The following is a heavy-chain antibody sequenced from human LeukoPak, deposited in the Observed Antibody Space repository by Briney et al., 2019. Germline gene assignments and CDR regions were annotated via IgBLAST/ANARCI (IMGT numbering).Heavy chain of an antibody. CDR1: GVTFTSYV. J-gene: IGHJ4*02. V-gene: IGHV3-64*01. Sequence: PGGSLRLSCAASGVTFTSYVMYWVRQAPGRGLEYVSVISYNGDSTYYANSVKGRFTISRDNSKNMVYLQMGSLRDEDMAVYYCARRDTSGYFADYWGQGTLVTVSS. D-gene: IGHD6-19*01. CDR2: ISYNGDST. CDR3: ARRDTSGYFADY.